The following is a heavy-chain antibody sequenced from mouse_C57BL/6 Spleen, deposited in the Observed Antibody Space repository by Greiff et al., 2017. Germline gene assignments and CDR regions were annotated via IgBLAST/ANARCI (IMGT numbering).Heavy chain of an antibody. Sequence: VQLQQPGAELVMPGASVKLSCKASGYTFTSYWMHWVKQRPGQGLEWIGEIDPSDSYTNYNQKFKGKSTLTVDKSSSTAYMQLSSLTSEDSAVYYCARHLYYAMDYWGQGTSVTVSS. CDR3: ARHLYYAMDY. CDR2: IDPSDSYT. J-gene: IGHJ4*01. CDR1: GYTFTSYW. V-gene: IGHV1-69*01.